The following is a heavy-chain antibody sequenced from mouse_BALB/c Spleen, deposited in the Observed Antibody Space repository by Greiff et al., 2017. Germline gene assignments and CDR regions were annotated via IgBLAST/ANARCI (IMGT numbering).Heavy chain of an antibody. V-gene: IGHV2-9*02. CDR1: GFSLTSYG. D-gene: IGHD2-1*01. CDR2: IWAGGST. CDR3: ARDRDYYGYAMDY. J-gene: IGHJ4*01. Sequence: QVHVKQSGPGLVAPSQSLSITCTVSGFSLTSYGVHWVRQPPGKGLEWLGVIWAGGSTNYNSALMSRLSISKDNSKSQVFLKMNSLQTDDTAMYYCARDRDYYGYAMDYWGQGTSVTVSS.